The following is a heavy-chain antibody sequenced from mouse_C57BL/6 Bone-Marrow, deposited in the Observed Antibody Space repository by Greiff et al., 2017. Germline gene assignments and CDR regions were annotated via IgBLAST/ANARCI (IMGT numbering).Heavy chain of an antibody. J-gene: IGHJ3*01. D-gene: IGHD2-4*01. CDR3: ARRGYEYDKMAWFAY. Sequence: VQLQQSGPELVKPGASVKISCKASGYSFTGYYMTWVKQSPEKSLEWIGEINPSTGGTTYNQKFKAKATLTVDKSSSTAYMQLKSLTSEDSAVYYCARRGYEYDKMAWFAYWGQGTLVTVSA. V-gene: IGHV1-42*01. CDR1: GYSFTGYY. CDR2: INPSTGGT.